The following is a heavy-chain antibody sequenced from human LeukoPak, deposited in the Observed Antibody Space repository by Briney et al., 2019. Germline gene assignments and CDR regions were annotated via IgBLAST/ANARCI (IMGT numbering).Heavy chain of an antibody. J-gene: IGHJ6*03. CDR1: GFTVSSNY. V-gene: IGHV3-23*01. D-gene: IGHD2-2*01. Sequence: GGSLRLSCAASGFTVSSNYMGWVRQAPGKGLEWVSAISGSGGNTYYADSVKGRFTISRDNSKNTLYLQMNSLRAEDTAVYYCAKEDCSSTSCPYYYYYMDVWGKGTTVTVS. CDR2: ISGSGGNT. CDR3: AKEDCSSTSCPYYYYYMDV.